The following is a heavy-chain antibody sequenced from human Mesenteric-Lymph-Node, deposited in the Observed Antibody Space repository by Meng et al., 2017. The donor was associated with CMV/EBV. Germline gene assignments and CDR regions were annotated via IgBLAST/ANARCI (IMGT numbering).Heavy chain of an antibody. D-gene: IGHD4-11*01. CDR1: GGTFSSYT. J-gene: IGHJ6*02. CDR2: IIPILGIA. V-gene: IGHV1-69*02. Sequence: SVKVSCKASGGTFSSYTISWVRQAPGQGLEWMGRIIPILGIANYAQKSQGRVTITADKSTSTAYMELSSLRSEDTAVYYCATSYTYYYYGMDVWGQGTTVTVSS. CDR3: ATSYTYYYYGMDV.